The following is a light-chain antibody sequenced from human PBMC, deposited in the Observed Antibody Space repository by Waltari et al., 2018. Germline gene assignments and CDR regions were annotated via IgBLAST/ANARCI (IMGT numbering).Light chain of an antibody. CDR3: GTWDTTLRGVV. CDR2: ENN. J-gene: IGLJ2*01. CDR1: SPNLGHNY. Sequence: QSVLTPPPSVSAAPGQKVTIPCPGTSPNLGHNYLSLYPHLPGAAPKLLISENNKRHSGIPDRFSGSKSGTSGTLDIIGLQIGDEADYYCGTWDTTLRGVVFGGGTRLTVL. V-gene: IGLV1-51*02.